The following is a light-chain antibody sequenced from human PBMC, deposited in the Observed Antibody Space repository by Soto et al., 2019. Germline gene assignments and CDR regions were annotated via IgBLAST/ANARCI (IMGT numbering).Light chain of an antibody. CDR3: QRSYSTPV. V-gene: IGKV1-39*01. CDR1: QSISSY. J-gene: IGKJ2*01. Sequence: DVQMTQSPSSLSASVGDRVTITCRASQSISSYLNWYQQKPGKAPKLLIYAASGVQSGVPSRFSGSGPGTDFTLTIRRLQPEVFATYYCQRSYSTPVFGQGTKLEIK. CDR2: AAS.